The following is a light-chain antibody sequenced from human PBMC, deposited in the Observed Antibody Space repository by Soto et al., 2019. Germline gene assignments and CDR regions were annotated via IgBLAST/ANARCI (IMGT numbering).Light chain of an antibody. J-gene: IGLJ2*01. V-gene: IGLV1-47*01. CDR2: RAD. CDR1: SSNIGGNY. CDR3: AAWDDTLSGLV. Sequence: QSVLTQPPSASGTPEQTVTISCSGRSSNIGGNYVYWYQQLPGTAPRLVLYRADQRPSGVPDRFSGSKSGTSASLAISGLRSEDEADYFCAAWDDTLSGLVFGGGTKLTVL.